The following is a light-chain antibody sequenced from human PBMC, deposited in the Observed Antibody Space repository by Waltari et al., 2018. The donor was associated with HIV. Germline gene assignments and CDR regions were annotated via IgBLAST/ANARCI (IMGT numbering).Light chain of an antibody. CDR2: LKSDGSH. Sequence: QLVLTQSPSASASLGASVKPTCPLSSAHTNYAIAWHPQQPEKGPRYLINLKSDGSHSKGDGIPDRFSGSSSGAERYLTISSLQSEDEADYYCQTWGTGIQVFGGGTKLTVL. V-gene: IGLV4-69*02. CDR1: SAHTNYA. CDR3: QTWGTGIQV. J-gene: IGLJ3*02.